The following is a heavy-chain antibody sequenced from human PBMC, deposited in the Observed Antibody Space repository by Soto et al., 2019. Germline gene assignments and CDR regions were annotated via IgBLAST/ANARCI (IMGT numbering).Heavy chain of an antibody. CDR1: GYTFTRYG. V-gene: IGHV1-18*01. J-gene: IGHJ6*02. CDR2: ISGYNGDT. Sequence: QGQLVQSGAEVKKPGASVKVSCKASGYTFTRYGISWVRQAPGQGLEWMGWISGYNGDTKYAQKFQGRVTMTIDTSTNTAYMELRSLTSDDTAVYYCAKNGQPPYYYYGMDVWGQGTTVSVSS. CDR3: AKNGQPPYYYYGMDV. D-gene: IGHD2-8*01.